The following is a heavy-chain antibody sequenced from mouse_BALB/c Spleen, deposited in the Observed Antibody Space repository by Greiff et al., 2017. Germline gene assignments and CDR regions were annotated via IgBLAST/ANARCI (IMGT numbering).Heavy chain of an antibody. V-gene: IGHV1-5*01. CDR1: GYSFTSYW. CDR3: ARDYEDAMDY. D-gene: IGHD2-4*01. Sequence: EVQLQQSGTVLARPGASVKMSCKASGYSFTSYWMHWVKQRPGQGLEWIGAIYPGNSDTSYNQKFKGKAKLTAVTSASTAYMQLSSLTSEDSAVYYCARDYEDAMDYWGQGTSVTVSS. J-gene: IGHJ4*01. CDR2: IYPGNSDT.